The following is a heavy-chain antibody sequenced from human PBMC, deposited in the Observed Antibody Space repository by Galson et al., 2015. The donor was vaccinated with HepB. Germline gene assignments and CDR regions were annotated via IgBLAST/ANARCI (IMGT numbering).Heavy chain of an antibody. Sequence: SLRLSCAASGFTFSSYAMSWVRQAPGKGLEWVSAISGSGGSTYYADSVKGRFTISRDNSKNTLYLQMNSLRAEDTAVYYCAKGRDIVLVVYAINFDYWGQGTLVTVSS. CDR3: AKGRDIVLVVYAINFDY. D-gene: IGHD2-8*02. J-gene: IGHJ4*02. CDR2: ISGSGGST. V-gene: IGHV3-23*01. CDR1: GFTFSSYA.